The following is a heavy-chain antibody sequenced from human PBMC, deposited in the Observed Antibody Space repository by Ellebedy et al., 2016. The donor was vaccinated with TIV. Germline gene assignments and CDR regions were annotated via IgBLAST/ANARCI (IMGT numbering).Heavy chain of an antibody. D-gene: IGHD1-20*01. CDR1: GFTFSSYW. J-gene: IGHJ5*02. Sequence: GGSLRLSXAASGFTFSSYWMHWVRQAPGKGLVWVSRINSDGSSTSYADSVKGRFTISRDNAKNTLYLQMNSLRAEDTAVYYCARHNSRRGFDPWGQGTLVTVSS. CDR3: ARHNSRRGFDP. V-gene: IGHV3-74*01. CDR2: INSDGSST.